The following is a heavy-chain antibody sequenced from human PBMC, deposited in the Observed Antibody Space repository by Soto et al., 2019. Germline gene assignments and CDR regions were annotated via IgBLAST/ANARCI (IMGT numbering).Heavy chain of an antibody. J-gene: IGHJ3*02. Sequence: EVQLVESGGGLVKPGGSLRLYCAASGFTFSNAWMNWVRQAPGKGLEWVGRIKSKTDGGTTDYAAPVKGRFTISRDDSKDTLYLQMNSMKTEDTAVYYCTTRWVRFLEWGDAFDIWGQGTMFTVSS. D-gene: IGHD3-3*01. V-gene: IGHV3-15*07. CDR1: GFTFSNAW. CDR3: TTRWVRFLEWGDAFDI. CDR2: IKSKTDGGTT.